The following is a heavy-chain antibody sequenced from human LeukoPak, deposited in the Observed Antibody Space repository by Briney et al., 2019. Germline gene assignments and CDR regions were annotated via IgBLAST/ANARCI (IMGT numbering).Heavy chain of an antibody. CDR1: GGSISSGGYY. J-gene: IGHJ4*02. D-gene: IGHD2-21*02. CDR2: TYYSGST. V-gene: IGHV4-31*03. CDR3: ARDVAYCGGDCYPRHFDS. Sequence: PSQTLSLTCTVSGGSISSGGYYWSWIRQHPGKGLEWIGYTYYSGSTYYNPSLKSRVTISIDTSKNQFSLKLSSVTAADTAVYYCARDVAYCGGDCYPRHFDSWGQGTLVTVSS.